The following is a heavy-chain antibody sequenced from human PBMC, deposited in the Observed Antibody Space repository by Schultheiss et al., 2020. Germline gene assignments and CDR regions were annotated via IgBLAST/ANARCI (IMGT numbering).Heavy chain of an antibody. D-gene: IGHD5-18*01. CDR1: GFTFSSYG. CDR2: IWYDGSNK. V-gene: IGHV3-33*06. J-gene: IGHJ4*02. Sequence: GGSLRLSCAASGFTFSSYGMHWVRQAPGKGLEWVAVIWYDGSNKYYADSVKGRFTISRDNSKNTLYLQMNSLRAEDTAVYYCAKGWIQLWLATFDYWGQGTLVTVSS. CDR3: AKGWIQLWLATFDY.